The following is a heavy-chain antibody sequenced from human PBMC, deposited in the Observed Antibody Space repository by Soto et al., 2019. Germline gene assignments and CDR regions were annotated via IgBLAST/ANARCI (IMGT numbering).Heavy chain of an antibody. V-gene: IGHV3-33*01. CDR3: ARESHGDYVCDH. CDR2: IWYDGTNQ. J-gene: IGHJ4*02. CDR1: GFTFSTYG. Sequence: PGGSLRLSCAASGFTFSTYGMHLVRQAPGKGLDWVAGIWYDGTNQNYADSVKGRFTISRDNSKNTLYLQLSSLRPEDTAVYYCARESHGDYVCDHWGQGTLVTVSS. D-gene: IGHD4-17*01.